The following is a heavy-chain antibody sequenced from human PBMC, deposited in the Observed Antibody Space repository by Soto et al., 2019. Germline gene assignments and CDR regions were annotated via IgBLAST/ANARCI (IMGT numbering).Heavy chain of an antibody. CDR1: GFTFSSYS. CDR3: ARLSIAVAGRDAFDI. CDR2: ISSSSSYI. Sequence: GGSLRLSCAASGFTFSSYSMNWVRQAPGKGLEWVSSISSSSSYIYYADSVKGRFTISRDNAKNSLYLQMNSLRAEDTAVYYCARLSIAVAGRDAFDIWGQGTMVTVSS. J-gene: IGHJ3*02. V-gene: IGHV3-21*01. D-gene: IGHD6-19*01.